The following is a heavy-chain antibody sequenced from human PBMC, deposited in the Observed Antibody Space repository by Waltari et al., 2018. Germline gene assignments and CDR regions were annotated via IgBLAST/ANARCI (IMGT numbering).Heavy chain of an antibody. CDR2: ISYSGST. CDR3: ASRITMVQGVIVFGWFDP. CDR1: GGSISSGDYY. Sequence: QVQLQESGPGLVKPSQTLSLTCTVSGGSISSGDYYWSWIRQPPGKGLEWIGYISYSGSTYYNPSLKSRVTISVDTSKNQFSLKLSSVTAADTAVYYCASRITMVQGVIVFGWFDPWGQGTLVTVSS. V-gene: IGHV4-30-4*08. J-gene: IGHJ5*02. D-gene: IGHD3-10*01.